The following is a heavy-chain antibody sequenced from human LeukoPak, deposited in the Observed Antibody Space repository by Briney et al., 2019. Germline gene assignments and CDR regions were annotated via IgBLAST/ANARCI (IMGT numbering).Heavy chain of an antibody. CDR1: GFTVSSNY. V-gene: IGHV3-30*03. CDR3: ADQLVGIEYFQH. J-gene: IGHJ1*01. Sequence: GGSLRLSCAASGFTVSSNYMSWVRQAPGKGLEWVAVISYDGSNKYYADSVKGRFTISRDNSKNTLYLQMNSLRAEDTAVYYCADQLVGIEYFQHWGQGTLVTVSS. D-gene: IGHD6-13*01. CDR2: ISYDGSNK.